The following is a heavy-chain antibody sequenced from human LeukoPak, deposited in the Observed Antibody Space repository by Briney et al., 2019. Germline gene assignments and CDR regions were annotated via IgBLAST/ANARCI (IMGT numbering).Heavy chain of an antibody. J-gene: IGHJ5*02. V-gene: IGHV3-66*01. CDR3: ARDPGNWFDP. CDR1: GFTVSNSY. Sequence: GGSLILSCAASGFTVSNSYMSWVRQAPGKGLEWVSVIYSGGSTYYADSVKGRFTISRDNSKNTLYLQMNSLRAEDTAVYYCARDPGNWFDPWGQGTLVTVSS. CDR2: IYSGGST.